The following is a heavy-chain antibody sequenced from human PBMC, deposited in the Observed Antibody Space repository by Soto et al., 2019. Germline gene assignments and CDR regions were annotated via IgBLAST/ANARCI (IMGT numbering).Heavy chain of an antibody. CDR3: ATYALRPDSSSRQSYGMDV. CDR1: GGTFSSYA. D-gene: IGHD6-6*01. CDR2: IIPIFGTA. J-gene: IGHJ6*02. Sequence: SVKVSCKASGGTFSSYAISWVRQAPGQGLEWMGGIIPIFGTANYAQKFQGRVTMTEDTSTDTAYMELSSLRSEDTAVYYCATYALRPDSSSRQSYGMDVWGQGTTVTVSS. V-gene: IGHV1-69*06.